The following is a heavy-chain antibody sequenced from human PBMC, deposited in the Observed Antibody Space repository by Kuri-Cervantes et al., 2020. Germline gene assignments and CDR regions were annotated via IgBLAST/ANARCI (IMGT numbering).Heavy chain of an antibody. J-gene: IGHJ6*02. CDR1: GFTFSSYG. CDR3: ARDGSSSGYSRYGMDV. Sequence: GGSRRLSGAASGFTFSSYGMHWVRQAPGKGLEWVAVIWYDGSNKYYADSVKGRFTISRDNSKNTLSLQMNSLRAEDTAVYYCARDGSSSGYSRYGMDVWGQGTTVTVSS. D-gene: IGHD3-22*01. CDR2: IWYDGSNK. V-gene: IGHV3-33*08.